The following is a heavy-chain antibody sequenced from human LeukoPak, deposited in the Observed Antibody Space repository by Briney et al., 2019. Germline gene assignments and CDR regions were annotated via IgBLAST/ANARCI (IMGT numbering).Heavy chain of an antibody. Sequence: SETLSLTCTVSGATSSNHYWSWIRQPPGQGLEWLGYISRSGHTNYNPALKSRVSVSVATSKNHFSLNLTSVTATDTAIYYCAKLSFGDSHFDQWGQGTLVTVSS. CDR3: AKLSFGDSHFDQ. V-gene: IGHV4-59*08. CDR1: GATSSNHY. D-gene: IGHD3-10*01. J-gene: IGHJ4*02. CDR2: ISRSGHT.